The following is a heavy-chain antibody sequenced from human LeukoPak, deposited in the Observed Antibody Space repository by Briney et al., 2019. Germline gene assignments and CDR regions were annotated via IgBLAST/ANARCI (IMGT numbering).Heavy chain of an antibody. CDR1: GFTFSSYA. J-gene: IGHJ4*02. CDR2: ISSNGGST. V-gene: IGHV3-64D*06. Sequence: GGSLRLSCAASGFTFSSYAMHWVRQAPGKGLEYVSAISSNGGSTYYADSVKGRFTISRDNSKNTLYLQMSSLRAEDTAVYYCAREPPGNYDSSGYYYAYFDCWGQGTLVTVSS. D-gene: IGHD3-22*01. CDR3: AREPPGNYDSSGYYYAYFDC.